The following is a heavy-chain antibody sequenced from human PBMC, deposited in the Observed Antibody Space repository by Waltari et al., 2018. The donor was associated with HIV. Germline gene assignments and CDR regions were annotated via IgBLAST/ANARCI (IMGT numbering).Heavy chain of an antibody. CDR3: ARVFGGGHFDS. V-gene: IGHV4-34*01. CDR1: GGSLIQNF. Sequence: QVQLHQWGAGLLKHSETLLLTCAVKGGSLIQNFWSWFRRLPGKGLEGIGEINQSGNTRYNPSLKSRVTTSVDTSKKQFSLKLRSVTAADTAMYYCARVFGGGHFDSWGQG. J-gene: IGHJ4*02. D-gene: IGHD3-10*01. CDR2: INQSGNT.